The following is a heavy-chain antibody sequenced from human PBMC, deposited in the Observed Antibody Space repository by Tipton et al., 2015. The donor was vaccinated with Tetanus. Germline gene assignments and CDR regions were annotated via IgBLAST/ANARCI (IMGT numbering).Heavy chain of an antibody. V-gene: IGHV1-18*01. CDR3: ARGNRGSSWYL. CDR2: ISAYNGDT. J-gene: IGHJ4*02. Sequence: QSGAEVKKPGASVKVSCKTSGYTFSNYGVSWVRQAPGRGLEWMGWISAYNGDTNTAQNLQGRVTMTTDTSTSTASMEVRSLTYDDTAVYYCARGNRGSSWYLWGQGTLVTVSS. D-gene: IGHD6-13*01. CDR1: GYTFSNYG.